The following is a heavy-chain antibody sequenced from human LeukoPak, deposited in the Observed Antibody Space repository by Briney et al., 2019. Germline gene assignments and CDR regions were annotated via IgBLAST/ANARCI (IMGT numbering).Heavy chain of an antibody. CDR2: IIPIFGIA. Sequence: SVKVSCKASGGTFSSYAINWVRQAPGQGLEWMGRIIPIFGIANYAQKFQGRVTITADKSTSTAYMELSSLRSEDTAVYYCARDLCSSTSCPHRNWYFDLWGRGTLVTVSS. D-gene: IGHD2-2*01. CDR3: ARDLCSSTSCPHRNWYFDL. J-gene: IGHJ2*01. V-gene: IGHV1-69*04. CDR1: GGTFSSYA.